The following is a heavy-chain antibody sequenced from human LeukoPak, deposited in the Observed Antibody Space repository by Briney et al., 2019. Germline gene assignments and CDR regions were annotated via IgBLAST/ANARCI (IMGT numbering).Heavy chain of an antibody. D-gene: IGHD6-13*01. CDR1: GYTFTSYD. J-gene: IGHJ6*03. CDR3: ARGRYLYSSSFYYYMDV. V-gene: IGHV1-8*03. CDR2: MNPNSGNT. Sequence: ASVKVSCKASGYTFTSYDINWVRQAPGQGLEWMGWMNPNSGNTGYAQKFQGRVTITRNTSISTAYMELSSLRSEDTAVYYCARGRYLYSSSFYYYMDVWGKGTTVTVSS.